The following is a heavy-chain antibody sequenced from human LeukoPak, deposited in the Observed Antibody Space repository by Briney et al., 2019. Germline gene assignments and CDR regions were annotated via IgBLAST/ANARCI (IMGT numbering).Heavy chain of an antibody. V-gene: IGHV3-23*01. CDR3: AKEPAAERQWVVLPFDY. CDR2: ITGSGGTT. J-gene: IGHJ4*02. CDR1: GGSISSSSYY. Sequence: ETLSLTCTVSGGSISSSSYYWGWIRQPPGKGLEWVSAITGSGGTTYYADSVKGRFTISRDNSKNTLYLQMNSLRAEDTAVYYCAKEPAAERQWVVLPFDYWGQGTLVTVSS. D-gene: IGHD6-19*01.